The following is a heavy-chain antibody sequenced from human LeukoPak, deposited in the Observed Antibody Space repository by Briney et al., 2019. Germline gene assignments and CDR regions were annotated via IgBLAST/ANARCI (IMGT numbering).Heavy chain of an antibody. CDR2: INQDGSEK. V-gene: IGHV3-7*01. J-gene: IGHJ6*03. CDR3: ARDTPNFYYFYMDV. Sequence: GGSLRLSCAVSEFTFRSYWISWVRGAPGKGLGWVANINQDGSEKYHVDSVKGRFTISRDNARNSLYLQMNSLRAEDTALYYCARDTPNFYYFYMDVWGKGTTVTVSS. CDR1: EFTFRSYW.